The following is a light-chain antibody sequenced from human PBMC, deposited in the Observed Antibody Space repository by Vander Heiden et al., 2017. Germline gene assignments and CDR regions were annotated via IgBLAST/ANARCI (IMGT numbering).Light chain of an antibody. J-gene: IGKJ5*01. CDR3: QQCDSTPPIT. V-gene: IGKV1-39*01. Sequence: DIQMTQSPSSLSASEGDRVTITCRASQSISSYLNWYQQKPGKAPKLLIYAASSLQSGVPSRFSGSGSGTDFTLTISSLQPEDFATYYCQQCDSTPPITFGQGTRLEIK. CDR1: QSISSY. CDR2: AAS.